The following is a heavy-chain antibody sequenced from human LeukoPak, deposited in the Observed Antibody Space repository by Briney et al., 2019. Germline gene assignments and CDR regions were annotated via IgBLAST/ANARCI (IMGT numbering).Heavy chain of an antibody. CDR2: IYYGGST. CDR1: GGSISSSSYY. D-gene: IGHD6-13*01. CDR3: ARGYSSSWYYFDY. V-gene: IGHV4-39*01. J-gene: IGHJ4*02. Sequence: AETDALTCTVSGGSISSSSYYWGWIRQPPGKGLEWIGSIYYGGSTYYNPSLKSRVTISVDTSKNQFSLKLSSVTAADTAVYYCARGYSSSWYYFDYWGQGTLVTVSS.